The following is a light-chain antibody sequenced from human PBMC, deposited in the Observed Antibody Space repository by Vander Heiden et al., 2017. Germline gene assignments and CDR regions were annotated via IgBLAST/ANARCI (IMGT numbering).Light chain of an antibody. CDR1: QSLLDRNGYNC. V-gene: IGKV2-28*01. CDR3: MQAQQTPWT. J-gene: IGKJ1*01. Sequence: DIAMTQSTLSLPVTPGPAASISCRSSQSLLDRNGYNCLDWFVQRPGQSPQLLIYLASNRVSGVPDRFSGSGSGTEFTLKISRVEPDDVGIYYCMQAQQTPWTFGQGTKVEIK. CDR2: LAS.